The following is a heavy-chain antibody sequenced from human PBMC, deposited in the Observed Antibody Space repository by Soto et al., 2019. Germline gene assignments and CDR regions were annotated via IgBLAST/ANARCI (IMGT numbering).Heavy chain of an antibody. J-gene: IGHJ6*02. V-gene: IGHV5-10-1*01. CDR1: GYSFTSYW. CDR2: IDLNDSYT. D-gene: IGHD2-2*01. Sequence: GESLKISCKGSGYSFTSYWINWVRQMPGKGLEWMGRIDLNDSYTNYSPSFQGHVTISADKSIRTAYLQWSSLRASDTAMYYCASVGLVPAALNYYYYDMDVWGQGTTVTVSS. CDR3: ASVGLVPAALNYYYYDMDV.